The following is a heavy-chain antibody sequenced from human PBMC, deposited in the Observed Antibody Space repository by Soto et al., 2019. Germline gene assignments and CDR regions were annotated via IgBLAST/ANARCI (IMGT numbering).Heavy chain of an antibody. CDR3: ARGPSSLTRFDY. D-gene: IGHD2-2*01. V-gene: IGHV3-30-3*01. CDR2: ISYDGSNK. Sequence: GGSLRLSCAASGFTFSSYAMHWVRQAPGKGLEWVAVISYDGSNKYYVDSVKGRFTISRDNSKNTLYLQMNSLRAEDTAVYYCARGPSSLTRFDYWGQGTLVTVSS. J-gene: IGHJ4*02. CDR1: GFTFSSYA.